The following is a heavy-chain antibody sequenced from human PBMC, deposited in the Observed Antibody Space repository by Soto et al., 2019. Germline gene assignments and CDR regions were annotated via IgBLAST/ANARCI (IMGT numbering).Heavy chain of an antibody. D-gene: IGHD2-15*01. J-gene: IGHJ6*03. Sequence: QITLKESGPTLVKPTQTLTLTCTFSGFSLSTTAVSVGCILQPPGKALEWLALIYWDDDKRYSPSLKNRLTITKDTSKNLVVLTMTNMDLVDTATYFCSHVLGYCGGGTCYHSVNYMDVWGEGPTVTVSS. CDR3: SHVLGYCGGGTCYHSVNYMDV. CDR2: IYWDDDK. CDR1: GFSLSTTAVS. V-gene: IGHV2-5*02.